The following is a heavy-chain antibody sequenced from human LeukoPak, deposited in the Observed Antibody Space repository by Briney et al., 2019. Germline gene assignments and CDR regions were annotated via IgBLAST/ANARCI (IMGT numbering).Heavy chain of an antibody. J-gene: IGHJ4*02. CDR1: GGSISSYY. Sequence: SETLSLTCTVSGGSISSYYWSWIRQPPGKGLEWIGYIYYSGSTNYNPSLKSRVTISVDTSKNQFSLKLSSVTAADTAVYYCARVLYSSGWEDLRYYFDYWGQGTLVTVSS. CDR2: IYYSGST. CDR3: ARVLYSSGWEDLRYYFDY. V-gene: IGHV4-59*01. D-gene: IGHD6-19*01.